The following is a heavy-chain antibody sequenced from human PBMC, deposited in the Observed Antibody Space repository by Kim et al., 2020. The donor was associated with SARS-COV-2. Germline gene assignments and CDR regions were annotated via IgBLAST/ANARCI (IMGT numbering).Heavy chain of an antibody. Sequence: SVKVSCKASGGTFSRYAISWVRQAPGQGLEWMVGFIPLFGTANYAQKFQGRVTITADESTSTAYMELSSLRSEDTAVYYCARLTLRYFDLTFDYWGQGT. J-gene: IGHJ4*02. D-gene: IGHD3-9*01. V-gene: IGHV1-69*13. CDR1: GGTFSRYA. CDR3: ARLTLRYFDLTFDY. CDR2: FIPLFGTA.